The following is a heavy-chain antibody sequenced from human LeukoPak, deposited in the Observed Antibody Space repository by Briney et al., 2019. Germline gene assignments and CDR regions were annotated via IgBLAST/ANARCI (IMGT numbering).Heavy chain of an antibody. CDR2: IYYRGST. Sequence: PSDTLSLTCTLSGRSISSSSYYSGWIRQPQGKGLELIGSIYYRGSTYYTPSLKSRVPLSVDTSKNQFSLKLSSVTAADTAVYYCAREGRAAQFSSSWPHYYYYMVGWGKGGTVTVSS. CDR1: GRSISSSSYY. CDR3: AREGRAAQFSSSWPHYYYYMVG. V-gene: IGHV4-39*02. D-gene: IGHD6-13*01. J-gene: IGHJ6*03.